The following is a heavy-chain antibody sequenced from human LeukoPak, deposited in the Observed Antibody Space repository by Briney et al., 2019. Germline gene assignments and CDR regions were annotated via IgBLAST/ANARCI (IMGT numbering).Heavy chain of an antibody. CDR1: GGSISSHC. D-gene: IGHD6-19*01. CDR2: IYTSGRT. Sequence: SETLSLTCTVSGGSISSHCCNWIRQPPGKGLEWVGYIYTSGRTNYNPSLKSRVTISVDTSKTQFSLKRSSVTAADTAVYYCASSLAVAGTRGWFDPWGQGTLVTVSS. V-gene: IGHV4-4*09. CDR3: ASSLAVAGTRGWFDP. J-gene: IGHJ5*02.